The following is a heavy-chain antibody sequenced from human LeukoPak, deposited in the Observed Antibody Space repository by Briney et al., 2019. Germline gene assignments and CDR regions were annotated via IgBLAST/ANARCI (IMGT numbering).Heavy chain of an antibody. D-gene: IGHD3-10*01. J-gene: IGHJ4*02. Sequence: PGGSLRLSCAASGFSFSSYSMSWVRQAPGKGLEWVASMKEYGSEKYYVDSVKGRFTISRDNSKNSLYLQMNSLRAEDTAVYYCARPRGYGSGTYRYFDYWGQGTLVTVSS. V-gene: IGHV3-7*01. CDR2: MKEYGSEK. CDR1: GFSFSSYS. CDR3: ARPRGYGSGTYRYFDY.